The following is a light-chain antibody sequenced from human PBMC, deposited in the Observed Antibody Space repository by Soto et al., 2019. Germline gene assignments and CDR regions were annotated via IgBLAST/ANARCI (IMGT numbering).Light chain of an antibody. Sequence: DIQMTQSPSTVSASVGDRVTITCRASQSIRSWLAWYQQKSGKAPKLLIYKASSLESGVPSRFSGSGSGTEFTLTISSLQPDDFATYYCQHSNSYSEAFGQRTKVDI. J-gene: IGKJ1*01. CDR3: QHSNSYSEA. CDR1: QSIRSW. CDR2: KAS. V-gene: IGKV1-5*03.